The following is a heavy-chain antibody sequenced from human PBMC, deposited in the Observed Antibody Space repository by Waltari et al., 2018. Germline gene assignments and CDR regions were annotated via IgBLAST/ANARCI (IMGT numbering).Heavy chain of an antibody. V-gene: IGHV4-39*07. Sequence: QLQLQESGPGLVKPSETLSLTCTVSGGSISSSSYYWGWIRQPPGKGLEWIGSIYYSGSTYYNPSLKRRVTISVDTSKNQFSLKLSSVTAADTAVYYCARDFIWSSGYYFRYWGQGTLVTVSS. CDR2: IYYSGST. CDR1: GGSISSSSYY. D-gene: IGHD3-22*01. CDR3: ARDFIWSSGYYFRY. J-gene: IGHJ4*02.